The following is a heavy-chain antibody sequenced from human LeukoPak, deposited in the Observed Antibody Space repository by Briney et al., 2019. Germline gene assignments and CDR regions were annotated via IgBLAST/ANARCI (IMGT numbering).Heavy chain of an antibody. CDR2: IYYSGST. Sequence: SRTLSLTCTVSGGSISSGGYYWSWIRQHPGKGLEWIGYIYYSGSTNYNPSLKSRVTISVDTSKNQFSLKLSSVTAADTAVYYCARGQLVVAATRNWFDPWGQGTLVTVSS. D-gene: IGHD2-15*01. CDR1: GGSISSGGYY. J-gene: IGHJ5*02. V-gene: IGHV4-31*03. CDR3: ARGQLVVAATRNWFDP.